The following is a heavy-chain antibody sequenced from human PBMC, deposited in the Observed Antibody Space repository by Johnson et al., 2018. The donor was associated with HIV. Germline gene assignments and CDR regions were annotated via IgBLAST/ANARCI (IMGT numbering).Heavy chain of an antibody. CDR2: ISYDGSNK. CDR1: GFTFSSYA. D-gene: IGHD6-19*01. V-gene: IGHV3-30-3*01. CDR3: AKDIFGRKSGWSFGTRRAPHAFDI. Sequence: QVQLLESGGGVVQPGRSLRLSCAASGFTFSSYAMHWVRQAPGKGLEWVAVISYDGSNKYYADSVKGRFTISRDNSKNTLYLQMNSLRAEDTALYYCAKDIFGRKSGWSFGTRRAPHAFDIWGKGTMVTVSS. J-gene: IGHJ3*02.